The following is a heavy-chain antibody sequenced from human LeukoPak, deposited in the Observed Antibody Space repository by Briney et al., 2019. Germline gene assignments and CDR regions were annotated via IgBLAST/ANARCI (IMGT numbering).Heavy chain of an antibody. CDR2: INSDGSWT. Sequence: GGSLRLSCAASGNYWMHWVRQAPGKGLVWVSHINSDGSWTSYADSVKGRFTISKDNAKNTVYLQMNSLRAEDTAVYYCARRGPLGYGDQYWFDPWGQGTLVTVSS. CDR1: GNYW. J-gene: IGHJ5*02. CDR3: ARRGPLGYGDQYWFDP. D-gene: IGHD4-17*01. V-gene: IGHV3-74*01.